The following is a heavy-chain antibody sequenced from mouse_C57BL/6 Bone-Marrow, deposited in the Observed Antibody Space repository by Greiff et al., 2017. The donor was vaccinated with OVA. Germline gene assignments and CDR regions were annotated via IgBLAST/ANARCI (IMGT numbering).Heavy chain of an antibody. CDR2: INPCNGGT. Sequence: QVQLQQPGTELVKPGASVKLSCKASGYTFTSYWMHWVKQRPRQGLEWIGNINPCNGGTNYNEQSKNKAPLTVDKSSSTADLQLSSLTSEDSAFYYCARLGLLRGVDVWGTGTTVTVSS. D-gene: IGHD1-1*01. CDR3: ARLGLLRGVDV. J-gene: IGHJ1*03. CDR1: GYTFTSYW. V-gene: IGHV1-53*01.